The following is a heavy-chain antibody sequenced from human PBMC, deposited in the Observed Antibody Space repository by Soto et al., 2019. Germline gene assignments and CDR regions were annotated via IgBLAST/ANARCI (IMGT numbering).Heavy chain of an antibody. V-gene: IGHV3-30-3*01. Sequence: QVQLVDSGGGVVQPGRSLRLSCAASGFSFSTYALQWARQAPGKGLEWVALISYDGIHKHYADPVQGRFTISRDDSKNTLYLQMDSLRAEDTAVYYCARSYCISSRCSSYLDTWGQGTLVTVSS. CDR1: GFSFSTYA. CDR2: ISYDGIHK. CDR3: ARSYCISSRCSSYLDT. D-gene: IGHD2-15*01. J-gene: IGHJ4*02.